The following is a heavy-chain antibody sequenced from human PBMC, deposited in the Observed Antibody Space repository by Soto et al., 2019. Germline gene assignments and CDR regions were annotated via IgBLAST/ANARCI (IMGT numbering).Heavy chain of an antibody. CDR1: GFTFSSYG. D-gene: IGHD1-26*01. J-gene: IGHJ6*02. Sequence: GGSLRLPCAASGFTFSSYGMHWVRQAPGKGLGWVAVISYDGSNKYYADSVKGRFTISRDNSKNTLYLQMNSLRAEDTAVYYCAKDVVVGATTGLGDYYYYGMDVWGQGTTVTVSS. V-gene: IGHV3-30*18. CDR3: AKDVVVGATTGLGDYYYYGMDV. CDR2: ISYDGSNK.